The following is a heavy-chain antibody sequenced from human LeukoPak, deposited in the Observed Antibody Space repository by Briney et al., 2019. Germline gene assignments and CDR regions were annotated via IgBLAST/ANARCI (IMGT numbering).Heavy chain of an antibody. CDR1: GYTFTSYA. Sequence: ASVKVSCKASGYTFTSYAIHWVRQAPGQGLEWMGWITPSDGTNYPQKFQVRVAITWDTSITTAYMDLTRLTSDDTAVYYCARDRYGDGFAHLDYWGQGALVTVSS. J-gene: IGHJ4*02. D-gene: IGHD5-24*01. V-gene: IGHV1-2*02. CDR3: ARDRYGDGFAHLDY. CDR2: ITPSDGT.